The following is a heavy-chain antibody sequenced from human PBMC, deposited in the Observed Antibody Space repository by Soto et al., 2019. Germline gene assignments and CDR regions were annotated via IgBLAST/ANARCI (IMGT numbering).Heavy chain of an antibody. J-gene: IGHJ6*03. CDR3: ANGFLYCSSTSCYGAPSPFYMDV. D-gene: IGHD2-2*01. Sequence: SETLSLTCAVYGGSFSGYYWSWIRQPPGKGLEWIGEINHSGSTNYNPSLKSRVTISVDTSKNQFSLKLSSVTAADTAVYYCANGFLYCSSTSCYGAPSPFYMDVWGKGTTVTVSS. V-gene: IGHV4-34*01. CDR2: INHSGST. CDR1: GGSFSGYY.